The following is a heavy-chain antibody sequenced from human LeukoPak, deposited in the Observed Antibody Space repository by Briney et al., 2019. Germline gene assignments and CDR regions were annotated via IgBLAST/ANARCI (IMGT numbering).Heavy chain of an antibody. CDR3: ARQTGSGLFILP. D-gene: IGHD3/OR15-3a*01. CDR1: GGSISSYY. J-gene: IGHJ4*02. CDR2: IYYSGNT. Sequence: SETLSLTCTVSGGSISSYYWSWVRQPPGKGLEWIGSIYYSGNTYYNASLKSQVSISIDTSKNQFSLKLTSVTAADTAVYYCARQTGSGLFILPGGQGTLVTVSS. V-gene: IGHV4-59*04.